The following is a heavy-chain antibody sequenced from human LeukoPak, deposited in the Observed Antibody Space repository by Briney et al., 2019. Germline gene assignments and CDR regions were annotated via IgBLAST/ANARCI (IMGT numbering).Heavy chain of an antibody. CDR1: GGSISSYY. Sequence: SQTLSLTCTVSGGSISSYYWSWIRQPPGKGLEWIGYIYYSGSTNYNPSLKSRVTISVDTSKNQFSLKLSSVTAADTAVYYCARAAGVRGVIITGFDPWGQGTLVTVSS. D-gene: IGHD3-10*01. V-gene: IGHV4-59*01. CDR3: ARAAGVRGVIITGFDP. J-gene: IGHJ5*02. CDR2: IYYSGST.